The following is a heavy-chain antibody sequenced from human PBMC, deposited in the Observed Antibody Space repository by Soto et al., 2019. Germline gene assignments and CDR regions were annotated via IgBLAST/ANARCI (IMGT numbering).Heavy chain of an antibody. V-gene: IGHV3-23*01. D-gene: IGHD3-3*01. J-gene: IGHJ4*02. CDR1: GFTFSSYA. CDR2: ISGSGGST. Sequence: GGSLRLSCAASGFTFSSYAMSWVRQAPGKGLEWVSAISGSGGSTYYADSVKGRFTISRDNSKNTLYLQMNSLRAEDTAVYYCANLGGRVLRFLEWPLNDYWGQGTLVTVSS. CDR3: ANLGGRVLRFLEWPLNDY.